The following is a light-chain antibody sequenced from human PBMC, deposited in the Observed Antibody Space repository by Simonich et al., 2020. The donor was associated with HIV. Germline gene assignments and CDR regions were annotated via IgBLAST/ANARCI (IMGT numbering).Light chain of an antibody. CDR2: RAS. CDR1: QSVLYSSNSKNY. Sequence: DIVMTQSPDSRAVSLGERATINCKSSQSVLYSSNSKNYLAWYQQKLGQPPKLLIYRASTRESAVPDRFRGSGSGTAFTLTISSLQAEDVAVYYCQQYYSTPPTFGQGTKVEIK. J-gene: IGKJ1*01. V-gene: IGKV4-1*01. CDR3: QQYYSTPPT.